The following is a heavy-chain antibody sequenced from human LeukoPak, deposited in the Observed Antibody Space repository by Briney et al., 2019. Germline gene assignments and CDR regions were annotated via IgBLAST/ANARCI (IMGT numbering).Heavy chain of an antibody. Sequence: GEALKIPCQGLGYSFTNFWIGWVGQMPGKGLDWMGFLFPDDSDTRYSPSFQGQVTISADKSISTAYLQWSSLKASDTAMYYCAIGGDSTTSCYRCFDYWGQGTLVTVSS. CDR2: LFPDDSDT. CDR3: AIGGDSTTSCYRCFDY. D-gene: IGHD2-2*02. J-gene: IGHJ4*02. CDR1: GYSFTNFW. V-gene: IGHV5-51*01.